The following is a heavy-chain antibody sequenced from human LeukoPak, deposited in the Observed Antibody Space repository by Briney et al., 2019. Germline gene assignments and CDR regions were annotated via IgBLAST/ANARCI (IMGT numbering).Heavy chain of an antibody. V-gene: IGHV4-59*01. CDR3: AREAWGTNAFDI. CDR2: IYYSGST. J-gene: IGHJ3*02. Sequence: PSETLSLTCTVSGGSISSYYWSWIRQPPGKGLEWIGYIYYSGSTNYNPSLKSRVTISVDTSKNQFSLKLRSVTAADTAVYYCAREAWGTNAFDIWGQGTMVTVSS. D-gene: IGHD3-16*01. CDR1: GGSISSYY.